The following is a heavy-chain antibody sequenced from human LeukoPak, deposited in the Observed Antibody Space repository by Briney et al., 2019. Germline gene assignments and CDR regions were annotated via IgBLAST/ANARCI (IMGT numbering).Heavy chain of an antibody. Sequence: PSDTLSLTCTVASGSMNSYYWNWIRQPAGKGLEWIGRIYTSGSTNYNPSLKSRVTMSVDTSKNQFSLKLSSVTAADTAVYYCARDRNYYDILTGGWFDPWGQGTLVTVSS. CDR2: IYTSGST. J-gene: IGHJ5*02. CDR1: SGSMNSYY. CDR3: ARDRNYYDILTGGWFDP. V-gene: IGHV4-4*07. D-gene: IGHD3-9*01.